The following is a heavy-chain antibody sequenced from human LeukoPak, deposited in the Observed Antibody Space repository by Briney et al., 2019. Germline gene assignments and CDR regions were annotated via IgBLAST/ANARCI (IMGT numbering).Heavy chain of an antibody. D-gene: IGHD3-3*01. CDR3: ARGRSITIFGVVIRSKGYWDAFDI. CDR1: GFTFSSYA. CDR2: ISYDGRNK. Sequence: GRSLRLSCAASGFTFSSYAMHWVRQAPGKGLEWVAVISYDGRNKYYADSVKGRFTISRDNSKNTLYLQMNSLRAEDTAVYYCARGRSITIFGVVIRSKGYWDAFDIWGQGTMVTVSS. J-gene: IGHJ3*02. V-gene: IGHV3-30-3*01.